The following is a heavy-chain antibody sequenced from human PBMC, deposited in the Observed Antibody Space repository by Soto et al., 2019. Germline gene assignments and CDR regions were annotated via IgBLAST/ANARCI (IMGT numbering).Heavy chain of an antibody. J-gene: IGHJ6*03. Sequence: SDTPALSSAAYGGSVSGYDWSWIRQHPGKGLEWIGEINHSGSTNYNPPLKSRVTISVDTSKNQFSLKLSSVTAADTAVYYCARLLVGYVRSYYMDVWSKGTTVTV. CDR1: GGSVSGYD. CDR2: INHSGST. CDR3: ARLLVGYVRSYYMDV. V-gene: IGHV4-34*01. D-gene: IGHD5-12*01.